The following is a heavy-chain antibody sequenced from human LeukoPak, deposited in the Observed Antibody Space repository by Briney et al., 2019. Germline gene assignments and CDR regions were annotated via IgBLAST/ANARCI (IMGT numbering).Heavy chain of an antibody. Sequence: SETLSLTCAVYGGSFSGYYWSWIRQPPGKGLEWIGEINHSGSTNYNPSLKSRVTISVDTSKNQFSLNLNSVTAADTAVYYCARDPSYDSSGYYLGAYSFDIWGQGTMVTVSS. V-gene: IGHV4-34*01. CDR1: GGSFSGYY. J-gene: IGHJ3*02. D-gene: IGHD3-22*01. CDR2: INHSGST. CDR3: ARDPSYDSSGYYLGAYSFDI.